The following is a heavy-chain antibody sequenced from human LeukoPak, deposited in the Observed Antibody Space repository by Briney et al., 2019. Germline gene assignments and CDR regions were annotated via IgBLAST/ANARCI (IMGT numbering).Heavy chain of an antibody. J-gene: IGHJ4*02. D-gene: IGHD3-22*01. CDR3: ARDYDSSGYCDY. CDR1: GFTFSSYA. Sequence: GGSLRLSCAASGFTFSSYAMHWVRQAPGKGLEWVAVISYDGSNKYYADSVKGRFTISRDNSKNTLYLQMNSLRAEDTAVYYCARDYDSSGYCDYWGQGTLVTVSS. V-gene: IGHV3-30-3*01. CDR2: ISYDGSNK.